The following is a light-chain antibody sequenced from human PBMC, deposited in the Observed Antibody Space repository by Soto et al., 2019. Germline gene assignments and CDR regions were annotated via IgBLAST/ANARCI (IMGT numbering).Light chain of an antibody. CDR3: QQYGGSPRT. CDR2: AAS. Sequence: DIQMTQFPSSLSASVGDRVTITCRASQSISTNLSWYQKKPGKAPKLLIYAASTLQSGVSSRFSGSGSGTDFTLTISRLEPEDFAVYYCQQYGGSPRTFGQGTKVEVK. J-gene: IGKJ1*01. V-gene: IGKV1-39*01. CDR1: QSISTN.